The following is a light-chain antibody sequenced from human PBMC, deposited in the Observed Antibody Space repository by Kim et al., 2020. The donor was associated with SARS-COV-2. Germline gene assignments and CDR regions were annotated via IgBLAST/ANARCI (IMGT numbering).Light chain of an antibody. CDR3: QQRSNWPPLT. CDR2: DAS. Sequence: SPVQSAPRSCRARQSVSSYLAWYQQKPGQAPRLRIYDASNRATGIPARFSGSGSGTDFTLTISSLEPEDFAVYYCQQRSNWPPLTFGGGTKVDIK. CDR1: QSVSSY. V-gene: IGKV3-11*01. J-gene: IGKJ4*01.